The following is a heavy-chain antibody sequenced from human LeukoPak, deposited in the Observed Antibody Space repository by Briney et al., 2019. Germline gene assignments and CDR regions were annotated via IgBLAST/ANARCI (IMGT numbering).Heavy chain of an antibody. D-gene: IGHD4-11*01. J-gene: IGHJ4*02. CDR3: ARADYPAHYFDY. V-gene: IGHV3-30-3*01. CDR2: ISYDGSNK. CDR1: GFTFSSYA. Sequence: GGSLRLSCAASGFTFSSYAMHWVRQAPGKGLEWVAVISYDGSNKYYADSVKGRFTISRDNSKNTLYLQMNSLRAEDTAVYYCARADYPAHYFDYWGQETLVTVSS.